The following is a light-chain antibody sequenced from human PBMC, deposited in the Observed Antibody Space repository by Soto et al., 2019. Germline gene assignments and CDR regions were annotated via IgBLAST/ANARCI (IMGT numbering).Light chain of an antibody. CDR1: SSDVGAYNY. V-gene: IGLV2-14*01. CDR3: SSYTSSSSYV. J-gene: IGLJ1*01. Sequence: QLVLTQPASVSGSPGQSITISCTGTSSDVGAYNYVSWYQQHPGKAPKLMIYEVSNRPSGVSNRFSGSKSGNTASLTIFGLQAEDEADYYCSSYTSSSSYVFGTGTKLTVL. CDR2: EVS.